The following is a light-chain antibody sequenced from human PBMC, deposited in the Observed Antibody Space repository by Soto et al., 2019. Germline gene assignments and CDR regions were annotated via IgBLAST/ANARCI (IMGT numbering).Light chain of an antibody. V-gene: IGKV2-30*01. CDR2: RVS. Sequence: DVVMTQSPLSLPVTLGQPASISCRSTQSLVSSDGNTYLNWFQQRPGQSPRRLIYRVSNRDSGVPDRFSGSGSGTEFTLKISRVEAEDVGVYYCMQGINSLTFGGGTKVEIK. J-gene: IGKJ4*01. CDR1: QSLVSSDGNTY. CDR3: MQGINSLT.